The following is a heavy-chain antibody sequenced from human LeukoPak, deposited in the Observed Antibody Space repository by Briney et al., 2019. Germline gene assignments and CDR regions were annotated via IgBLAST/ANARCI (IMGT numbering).Heavy chain of an antibody. CDR3: ARDRSNVAASGGWFDP. D-gene: IGHD6-13*01. CDR1: GFTFSSYS. Sequence: GGSLRLSCAASGFTFSSYSMNWVRQAPGKGLEWVSSISSSSSYIYYADSVEGRFTISRDNAKNSLYLQMNSLRAEDTAVYYCARDRSNVAASGGWFDPWGQGTLVTVSS. V-gene: IGHV3-21*01. J-gene: IGHJ5*02. CDR2: ISSSSSYI.